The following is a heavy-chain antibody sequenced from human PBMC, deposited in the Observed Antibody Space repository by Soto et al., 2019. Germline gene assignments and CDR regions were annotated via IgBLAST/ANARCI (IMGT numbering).Heavy chain of an antibody. CDR2: IYHSGTI. CDR1: GDSINSSNW. V-gene: IGHV4-4*02. J-gene: IGHJ4*02. D-gene: IGHD2-8*02. Sequence: QVQLQESGPGLVKPSGTLSLTCAVSGDSINSSNWWSWVRQPPGKGLEWIGEIYHSGTINYNPSLKRRISISLDKSKNQFSLKLNSVTAADTAVYFFASSKRPTVLVDYWGQGALVTVSS. CDR3: ASSKRPTVLVDY.